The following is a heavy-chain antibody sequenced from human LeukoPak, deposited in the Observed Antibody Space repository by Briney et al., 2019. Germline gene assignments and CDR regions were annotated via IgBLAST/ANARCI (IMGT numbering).Heavy chain of an antibody. J-gene: IGHJ4*02. Sequence: VASVKVSCKASGYTFTSYAMHWVRQAPGQRLEWMGWINAGNGNTKYSQKFQGRVTITRDTSASTAYMELSSLRSEDTAVYYCARDGLAVAGTPFDYWGQGTLVTVSS. CDR2: INAGNGNT. V-gene: IGHV1-3*01. CDR1: GYTFTSYA. CDR3: ARDGLAVAGTPFDY. D-gene: IGHD6-19*01.